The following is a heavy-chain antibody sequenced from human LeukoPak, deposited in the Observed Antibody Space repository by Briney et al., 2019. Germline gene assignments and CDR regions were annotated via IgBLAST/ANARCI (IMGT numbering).Heavy chain of an antibody. D-gene: IGHD1-26*01. Sequence: PGGSLSLSCAASGLTVSTSYMSWVRQAPGKGLEWVSVIYSGGSTYYADSVKGRFTISRDNSKNTVYLQMNSLRAEDTAVYYCARGWDIFFFELWGQGTLATVAS. CDR3: ARGWDIFFFEL. CDR1: GLTVSTSY. CDR2: IYSGGST. V-gene: IGHV3-53*01. J-gene: IGHJ4*02.